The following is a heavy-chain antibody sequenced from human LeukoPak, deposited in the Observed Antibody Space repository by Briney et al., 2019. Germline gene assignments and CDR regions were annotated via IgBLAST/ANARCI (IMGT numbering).Heavy chain of an antibody. D-gene: IGHD6-6*01. Sequence: SETLSLTCTVSGGSISSSSYYWGWIRQPPGKGLEWIGYMSYSGSTNYNPSLKSRVTISLDTSKNQFSLNLNSVTAADTAVYYCARGIRLGAPRPSAYYYYMDVWGKGTTVTVSS. CDR3: ARGIRLGAPRPSAYYYYMDV. CDR2: MSYSGST. J-gene: IGHJ6*03. V-gene: IGHV4-61*05. CDR1: GGSISSSSYY.